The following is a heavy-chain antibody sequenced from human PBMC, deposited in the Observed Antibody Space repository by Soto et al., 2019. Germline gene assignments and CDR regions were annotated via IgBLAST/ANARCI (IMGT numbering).Heavy chain of an antibody. CDR3: ARDLADNWNSKYDAFDI. CDR1: GGTFSSYA. D-gene: IGHD1-7*01. CDR2: IIPIFGTA. J-gene: IGHJ3*02. Sequence: GASVKVSCKASGGTFSSYAISWVRQAPGQGLEWMGGIIPIFGTANYAQKFQGRVTITADESTSTAYMELSSLRSEDTAVYYCARDLADNWNSKYDAFDIWGQGTMVTVSS. V-gene: IGHV1-69*13.